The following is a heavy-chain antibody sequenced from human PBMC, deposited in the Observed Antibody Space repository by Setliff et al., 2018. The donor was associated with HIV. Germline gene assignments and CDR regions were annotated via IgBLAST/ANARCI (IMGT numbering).Heavy chain of an antibody. V-gene: IGHV4-34*01. CDR1: GGPSSGY. CDR2: ISHSGST. CDR3: VASSSWSCRLNY. J-gene: IGHJ4*02. Sequence: KPSETLSLTCAVYGGPSSGYWSWVRQSPGKGLEWIGEISHSGSTNYNLSLKSRAATSADTSKKQFSLKLTSVTAADTGIYYCVASSSWSCRLNYWGQGTQVTVSS. D-gene: IGHD6-13*01.